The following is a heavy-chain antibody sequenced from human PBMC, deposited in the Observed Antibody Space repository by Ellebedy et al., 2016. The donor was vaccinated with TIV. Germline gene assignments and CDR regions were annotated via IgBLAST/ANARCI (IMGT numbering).Heavy chain of an antibody. CDR3: ARDPTIAAAGTYNYYYYGMDV. CDR1: GGSISSGGSY. Sequence: SETLSLTXTVSGGSISSGGSYWSWIRHPPGKGLEWIGYIYYSGSTNYNPSLKSRVTISVDTSKNQFSLKLSSVTAADTAVYYCARDPTIAAAGTYNYYYYGMDVWGQGTTVTVSS. J-gene: IGHJ6*02. CDR2: IYYSGST. V-gene: IGHV4-61*08. D-gene: IGHD6-13*01.